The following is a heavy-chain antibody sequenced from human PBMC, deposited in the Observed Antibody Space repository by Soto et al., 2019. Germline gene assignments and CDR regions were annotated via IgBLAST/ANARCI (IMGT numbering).Heavy chain of an antibody. CDR3: AKDRQVVVPAALSSGMDV. CDR1: GFTFSSYG. Sequence: QVQLVESGGGVVQPGRSLRLSCAASGFTFSSYGMHWVRQAPGKGLEWVAGISYDGSNKYYADSVKGRFTISRDNSKNTLYLQMNSLRAEDTAVYYCAKDRQVVVPAALSSGMDVWGQGTTVTVSS. V-gene: IGHV3-30*18. D-gene: IGHD2-2*01. CDR2: ISYDGSNK. J-gene: IGHJ6*02.